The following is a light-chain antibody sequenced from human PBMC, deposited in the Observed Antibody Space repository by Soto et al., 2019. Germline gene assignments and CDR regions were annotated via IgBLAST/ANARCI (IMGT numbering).Light chain of an antibody. CDR1: RSDVGGYNF. CDR2: EVN. V-gene: IGLV2-8*01. Sequence: QSVLTQPPSASGSPGQSVTISCTGTRSDVGGYNFVSWYQHHPGKAPKLMIYEVNKRPSGVPQRFSGSKSGNTASLTVSGLQAEDEADYYCTSYAGNNNYVFGTGTKVTVL. CDR3: TSYAGNNNYV. J-gene: IGLJ1*01.